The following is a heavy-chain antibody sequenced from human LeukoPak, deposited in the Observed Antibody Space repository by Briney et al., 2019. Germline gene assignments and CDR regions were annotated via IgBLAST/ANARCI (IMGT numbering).Heavy chain of an antibody. CDR1: GYPFTGDY. V-gene: IGHV1-2*02. CDR2: INPNGGGT. D-gene: IGHD6-19*01. J-gene: IGHJ4*02. CDR3: ARAAVGGFGSEYYFDY. Sequence: ASVKLSCATFGYPFTGDYIHWGRQAPGQGLEWMGWINPNGGGTDYAQKFQGRVTMTRDTSISTAYMDLSRLTSDDTAVYYCARAAVGGFGSEYYFDYWGQGTLVTVSS.